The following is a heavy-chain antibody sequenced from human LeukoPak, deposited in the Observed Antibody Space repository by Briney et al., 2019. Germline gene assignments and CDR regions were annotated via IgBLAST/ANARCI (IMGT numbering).Heavy chain of an antibody. Sequence: SETLSLTCTVSGGSISSSSYYWGWIRQPPGKGREWIGSIYYSGSTYYNPSLKSRVTISVDTSKNQFSLKLSSVTAADTAVYYCASDNSSSSVYWGQGTLVTVSS. CDR3: ASDNSSSSVY. CDR2: IYYSGST. CDR1: GGSISSSSYY. J-gene: IGHJ4*02. V-gene: IGHV4-39*01. D-gene: IGHD6-13*01.